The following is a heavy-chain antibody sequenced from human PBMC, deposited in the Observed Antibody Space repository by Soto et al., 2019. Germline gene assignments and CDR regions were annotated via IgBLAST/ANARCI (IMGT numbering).Heavy chain of an antibody. V-gene: IGHV2-70*01. Sequence: GSGPTLVNPTETLTLTCTFSGFSLNTSGMCVSWIRQSPGKALEWLASLDWADDKYFSTSLKTRLTISKDTSENQVVLTMTNMDPVDTGTYFCARMQWLENRGGWFNSWGQGTLVTVS. J-gene: IGHJ5*01. CDR3: ARMQWLENRGGWFNS. CDR1: GFSLNTSGMC. CDR2: LDWADDK. D-gene: IGHD6-19*01.